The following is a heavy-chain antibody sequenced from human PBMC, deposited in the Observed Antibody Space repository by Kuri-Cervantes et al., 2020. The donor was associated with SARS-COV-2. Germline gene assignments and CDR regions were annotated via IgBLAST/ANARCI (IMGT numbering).Heavy chain of an antibody. Sequence: GGSLRLSCAASGFTFSSYGMHWVRQAPGKGLEWVSYISSSSSTIYYADSVKGRFTISRDNAKNSLYLQMNSLRDEDTAVYYCARAVVVVPAAIEGVYGMDVWGQGNTVNGAS. CDR2: ISSSSSTI. CDR1: GFTFSSYG. V-gene: IGHV3-48*02. D-gene: IGHD2-2*01. J-gene: IGHJ6*02. CDR3: ARAVVVVPAAIEGVYGMDV.